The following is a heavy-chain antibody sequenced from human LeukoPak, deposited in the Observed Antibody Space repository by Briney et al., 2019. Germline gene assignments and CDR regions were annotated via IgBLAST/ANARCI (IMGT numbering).Heavy chain of an antibody. CDR2: IKSKTDGGTT. Sequence: GGSLRLSCAASGFTFSNAWMNWVRQAPGKGLEWVGRIKSKTDGGTTDYAAPVKGRFTISRDDSKNTLYLQMNSLKTEDTAVYYCTTIVDLYYCDSSEDWGQGTLVTVSS. D-gene: IGHD3-22*01. V-gene: IGHV3-15*07. CDR1: GFTFSNAW. J-gene: IGHJ4*02. CDR3: TTIVDLYYCDSSED.